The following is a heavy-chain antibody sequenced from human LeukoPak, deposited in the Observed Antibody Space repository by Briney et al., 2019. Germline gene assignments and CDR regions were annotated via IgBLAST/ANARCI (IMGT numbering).Heavy chain of an antibody. CDR2: ISGGGVTT. J-gene: IGHJ6*02. D-gene: IGHD3-16*01. CDR1: GGFAFSSFV. V-gene: IGHV3-23*01. CDR3: ARNQQLGGHSYYYYGMDV. Sequence: GGSLRLSCAASGGFAFSSFVLSWARQAPGKGLEWVSGISGGGVTTYYADSVKGRFTISRDNSKNTLYLQMNSLRADDTAIYYCARNQQLGGHSYYYYGMDVWGQGTTVTVSS.